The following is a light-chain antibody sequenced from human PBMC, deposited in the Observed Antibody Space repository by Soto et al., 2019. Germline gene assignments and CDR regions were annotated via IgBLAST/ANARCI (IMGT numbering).Light chain of an antibody. CDR1: HSISTY. V-gene: IGKV1-39*01. J-gene: IGKJ1*01. Sequence: EIDMTQSPSSLSSSVGDRVTISCRASHSISTYLNWYQQKPGKAPRLLIFAASSVQTGVPPSFSGSGSGTDVTLFILSLRTVDIATYVCQHSNRGATWMFGQGTKVEIK. CDR2: AAS. CDR3: QHSNRGATWM.